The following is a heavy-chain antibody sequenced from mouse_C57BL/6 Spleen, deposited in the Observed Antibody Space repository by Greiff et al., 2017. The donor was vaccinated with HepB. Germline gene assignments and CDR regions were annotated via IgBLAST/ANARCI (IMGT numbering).Heavy chain of an antibody. CDR3: AKSEPYYYGSSLYYAMDY. CDR2: IWRGGST. D-gene: IGHD1-1*01. CDR1: GFSLTSYG. J-gene: IGHJ4*01. Sequence: QVQLQQSGPGLVQPSQSLSITCTVSGFSLTSYGVHWVRQSPGKGLEWLGVIWRGGSTDYNAAFMSRLSITKDNSKSQVFFKMNSLQADDTAIYYCAKSEPYYYGSSLYYAMDYWGQGTSVTVSS. V-gene: IGHV2-5*01.